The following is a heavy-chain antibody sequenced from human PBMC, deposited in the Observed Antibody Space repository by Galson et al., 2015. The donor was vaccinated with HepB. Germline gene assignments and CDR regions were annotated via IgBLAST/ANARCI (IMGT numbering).Heavy chain of an antibody. Sequence: SVKVSCKASGGTFSSYTISWVRQAPGQGLEWMGRIIPILGIANYAQKFQGRVTITADKSTSTAYMELSSLRSEDTAVYYCARMEYQLLRGFDYWGQGTLVTVSS. D-gene: IGHD2-2*01. CDR2: IIPILGIA. J-gene: IGHJ4*02. CDR3: ARMEYQLLRGFDY. V-gene: IGHV1-69*02. CDR1: GGTFSSYT.